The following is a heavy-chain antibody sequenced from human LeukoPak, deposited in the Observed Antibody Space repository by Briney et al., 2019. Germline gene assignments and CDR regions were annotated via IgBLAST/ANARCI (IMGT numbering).Heavy chain of an antibody. CDR1: GYTFTSYY. J-gene: IGHJ3*02. CDR2: INPSGGST. V-gene: IGHV1-46*01. D-gene: IGHD3-22*01. Sequence: ASVKVSCKASGYTFTSYYMHWVRQAPGQGLGWMGIINPSGGSTSYAQKFQGRVTMTRDTSTSTVYMELSSLRSEDTAVYYCARDRQYYYGSSGYYASAFDIWGQGTMVTVSS. CDR3: ARDRQYYYGSSGYYASAFDI.